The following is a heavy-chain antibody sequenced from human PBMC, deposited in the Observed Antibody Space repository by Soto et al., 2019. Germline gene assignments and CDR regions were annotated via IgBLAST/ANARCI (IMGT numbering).Heavy chain of an antibody. CDR2: IYHSGST. CDR3: ARVPDY. J-gene: IGHJ4*02. V-gene: IGHV4-30-2*01. Sequence: QLQLQEYGTGLVKPSQTLSLTCAVSGGSISSGGYSWSWIRQPPGKGLEWIGYIYHSGSTYYNPSLKSRVTIAVDKSKNQFSLKRSSVSAADTAVYYCARVPDYWVQGTLVTVSS. CDR1: GGSISSGGYS.